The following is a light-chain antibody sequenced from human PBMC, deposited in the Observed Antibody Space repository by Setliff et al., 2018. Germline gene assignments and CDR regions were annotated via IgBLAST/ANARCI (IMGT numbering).Light chain of an antibody. J-gene: IGLJ1*01. V-gene: IGLV2-14*01. CDR3: SSYTTSATYV. CDR2: DVS. CDR1: NSDIGAYIY. Sequence: QSALTQPASVSGSPGQSITISCTGTNSDIGAYIYVSWYQQHPGKAPKVIIYDVSQRPSGISNRFSGSKSGSTASLTISGLQAEDEADYYCSSYTTSATYVFGTGTKAPS.